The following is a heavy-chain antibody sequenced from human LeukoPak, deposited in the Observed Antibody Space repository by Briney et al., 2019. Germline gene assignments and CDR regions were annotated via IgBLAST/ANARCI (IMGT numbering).Heavy chain of an antibody. D-gene: IGHD1-20*01. CDR2: IYYSGST. V-gene: IGHV4-31*03. Sequence: SETLSLTCTVSGDSISSDYWSWIRQHPGKGLEWIGYIYYSGSTYYNPSLKSRVTISVDTSKNQFSLKLSSVTAADTAVYYCARDRARITGTTPTLYFDYWGQGTLVTVSS. CDR1: GDSISSDY. CDR3: ARDRARITGTTPTLYFDY. J-gene: IGHJ4*02.